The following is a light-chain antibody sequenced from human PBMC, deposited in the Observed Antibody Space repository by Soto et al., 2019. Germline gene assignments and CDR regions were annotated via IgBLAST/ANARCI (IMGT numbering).Light chain of an antibody. CDR2: ANI. Sequence: QSVLTQPPSVSGAPGQRVTISCTGSSSNIGAGYDVHWYQQLPGTAPKLLIYANITRPSGVPDRFSGSKSGTSASLAITGLQAEDEADYYCQSYDTRLSGVVFGGGTKLTVL. J-gene: IGLJ2*01. V-gene: IGLV1-40*01. CDR1: SSNIGAGYD. CDR3: QSYDTRLSGVV.